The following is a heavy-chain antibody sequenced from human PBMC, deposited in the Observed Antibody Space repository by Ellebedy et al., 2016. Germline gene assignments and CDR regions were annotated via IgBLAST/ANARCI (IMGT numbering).Heavy chain of an antibody. Sequence: SETLSLXCAVYGGSFSGYYWSWIRQPPGKGLEWIGEINHSGSTNYNPSLKSRVTISVDTSKNQFSLKLSSVTAADTAVYYCASGVVPAAIGYWGQGTLVTVSS. CDR3: ASGVVPAAIGY. CDR1: GGSFSGYY. D-gene: IGHD2-2*02. CDR2: INHSGST. V-gene: IGHV4-34*01. J-gene: IGHJ4*02.